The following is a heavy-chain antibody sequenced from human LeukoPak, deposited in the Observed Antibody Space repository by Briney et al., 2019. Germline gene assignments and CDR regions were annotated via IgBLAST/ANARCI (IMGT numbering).Heavy chain of an antibody. V-gene: IGHV3-53*01. D-gene: IGHD3-22*01. Sequence: GGSLRLSCAASGFTVSSNYMSWARQAPGKGLEWVSVIYSGGSTYYADSVKGRFTISRDNSKNTLYLQMNSLRAEDTAVYYCAKYYYDSSGYYPYYFDYWGQGTLVTVSS. J-gene: IGHJ4*02. CDR2: IYSGGST. CDR3: AKYYYDSSGYYPYYFDY. CDR1: GFTVSSNY.